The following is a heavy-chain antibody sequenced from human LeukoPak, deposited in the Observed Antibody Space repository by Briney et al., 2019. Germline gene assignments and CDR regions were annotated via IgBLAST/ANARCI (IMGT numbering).Heavy chain of an antibody. CDR2: IYTSGST. CDR1: GGSISTYY. V-gene: IGHV4-4*07. D-gene: IGHD7-27*01. Sequence: SETLSLTCTVSGGSISTYYWSWIRQPAGKGLEWIGRIYTSGSTNYNPSLKSRVTMSVDTSKNQFSLKLSSVTAADTAVYYCARDQKLGITHDAFDIWGQGTMVTVSS. J-gene: IGHJ3*02. CDR3: ARDQKLGITHDAFDI.